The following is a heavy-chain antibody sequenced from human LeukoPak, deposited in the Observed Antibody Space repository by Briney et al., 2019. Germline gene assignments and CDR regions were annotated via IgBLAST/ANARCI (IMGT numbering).Heavy chain of an antibody. J-gene: IGHJ4*02. D-gene: IGHD6-19*01. Sequence: ASVKVSCKASGYTFTRYAMNWLRQAPGQGLEWMGWINPNTGNPTYAQAFTGRFVFSLDTSVSTAYLQISSLNTEDTAVYYCAIDQPVAGVSNFDSWGQGALVTVSS. CDR2: INPNTGNP. CDR3: AIDQPVAGVSNFDS. V-gene: IGHV7-4-1*02. CDR1: GYTFTRYA.